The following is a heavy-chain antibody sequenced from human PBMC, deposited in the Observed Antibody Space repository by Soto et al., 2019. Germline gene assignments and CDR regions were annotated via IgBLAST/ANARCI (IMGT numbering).Heavy chain of an antibody. CDR1: GFTFSSYA. J-gene: IGHJ6*03. CDR2: ISGSGGST. D-gene: IGHD3-9*01. CDR3: AKNYDILTGYTNYYYYYMDG. Sequence: EVQLLESGGGLVQPGGSLRLSCAASGFTFSSYAMSWVRQAPGKGLEWVSAISGSGGSTYYADAVKGRFTISRDNSKNTLYLQMNSQRAEETAVYYCAKNYDILTGYTNYYYYYMDGWGKGTPVTVSS. V-gene: IGHV3-23*01.